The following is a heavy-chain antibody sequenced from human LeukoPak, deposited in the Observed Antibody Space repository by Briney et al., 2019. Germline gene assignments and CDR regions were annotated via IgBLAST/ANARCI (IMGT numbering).Heavy chain of an antibody. D-gene: IGHD3-3*01. Sequence: TSETLSLTCTVSGGSISSSSYYWGWIRQPPGKGLEWIGSIYYSGSTYYNPSLKSRVTISVDTSKNQFSLKLSSVTAADTAVYYCASITIFGVVIFDAFDIWGQGTMVTVSS. CDR2: IYYSGST. J-gene: IGHJ3*02. V-gene: IGHV4-39*07. CDR3: ASITIFGVVIFDAFDI. CDR1: GGSISSSSYY.